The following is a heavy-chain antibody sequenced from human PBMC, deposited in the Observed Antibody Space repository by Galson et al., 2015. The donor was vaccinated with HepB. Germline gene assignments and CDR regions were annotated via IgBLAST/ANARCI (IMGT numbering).Heavy chain of an antibody. CDR3: VRGTSDWPGVDD. CDR1: GYTFSNYW. J-gene: IGHJ4*02. CDR2: INIGGSKT. D-gene: IGHD1-1*01. Sequence: SLRLSCAASGYTFSNYWMHWVRQAPGKGLVTVSRINIGGSKTDYVDSVKGRFTISRDDAKNTLYLQMNTLRAEDTAVYYCVRGTSDWPGVDDWGQGVLVTVSS. V-gene: IGHV3-74*01.